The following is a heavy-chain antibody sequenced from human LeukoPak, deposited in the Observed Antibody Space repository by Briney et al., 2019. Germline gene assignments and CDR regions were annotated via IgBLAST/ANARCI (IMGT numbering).Heavy chain of an antibody. D-gene: IGHD3-22*01. V-gene: IGHV4-30-4*01. Sequence: PSETLSLTRTVSGGSISSGDYYWSWIRQPPGKGLEWIGYIYYSGSTYYNPSLKSRVTISVDTSKNQFSLKLSSVTAADTAVYYCARGRITMITYFDYWGQGTLVTVSS. J-gene: IGHJ4*02. CDR2: IYYSGST. CDR1: GGSISSGDYY. CDR3: ARGRITMITYFDY.